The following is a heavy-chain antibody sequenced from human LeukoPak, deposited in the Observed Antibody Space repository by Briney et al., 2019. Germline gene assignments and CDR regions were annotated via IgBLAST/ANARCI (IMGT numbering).Heavy chain of an antibody. D-gene: IGHD3-22*01. CDR1: GGSISSYY. V-gene: IGHV4-59*01. CDR2: IYYSGST. CDR3: ARDQPSYYDSSGYYFDY. J-gene: IGHJ4*02. Sequence: SETLSLTCTVSGGSISSYYWSWIRQPPGKGLEWIGYIYYSGSTNYNPSLKSRVTISVDTSKNQFSLKLSSVTAADTAVYYCARDQPSYYDSSGYYFDYWGQGTLITVSS.